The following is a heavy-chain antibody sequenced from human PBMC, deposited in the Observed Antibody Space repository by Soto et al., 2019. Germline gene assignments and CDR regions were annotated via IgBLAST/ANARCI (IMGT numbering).Heavy chain of an antibody. Sequence: GGSLRLSCAASGFTFSSYAMSWVRQAPGKGLEWVSAISGSGGSTYYADSVKGRFTISRDNSKNTLYLQMNSLRAEDTAVYYCAKGYDSSGYWPNYYYYYGMDVWGQGTTVTVSS. CDR3: AKGYDSSGYWPNYYYYYGMDV. J-gene: IGHJ6*02. CDR2: ISGSGGST. D-gene: IGHD3-22*01. CDR1: GFTFSSYA. V-gene: IGHV3-23*01.